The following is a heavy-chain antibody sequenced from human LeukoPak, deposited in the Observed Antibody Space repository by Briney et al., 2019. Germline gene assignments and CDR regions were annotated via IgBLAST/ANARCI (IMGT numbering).Heavy chain of an antibody. Sequence: AGGSLRLSCAASGFSFNTYDMHWVRQAPGKGLEWMALIRYDGSKEYYAYSVKGRFTISRDNAKNSLYLQMNSLRAEDTALYYCAKKYSWGAFDIWGQGTMVTVSS. CDR2: IRYDGSKE. V-gene: IGHV3-30*02. CDR3: AKKYSWGAFDI. CDR1: GFSFNTYD. J-gene: IGHJ3*02. D-gene: IGHD1-26*01.